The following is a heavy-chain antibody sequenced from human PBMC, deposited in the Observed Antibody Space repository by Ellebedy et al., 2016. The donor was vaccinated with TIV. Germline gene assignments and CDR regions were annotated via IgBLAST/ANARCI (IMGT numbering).Heavy chain of an antibody. CDR2: INAGNGNT. Sequence: AASVKVSCKASGYTFTSYAMHWVRQAPGQRLEWMGWINAGNGNTKYSQKFQGRVTITRDTSASTAYMELSRLRSEDTAVYYCARRPYDSSANGMDVWGQGTTVTVSS. J-gene: IGHJ6*02. V-gene: IGHV1-3*01. D-gene: IGHD3-22*01. CDR1: GYTFTSYA. CDR3: ARRPYDSSANGMDV.